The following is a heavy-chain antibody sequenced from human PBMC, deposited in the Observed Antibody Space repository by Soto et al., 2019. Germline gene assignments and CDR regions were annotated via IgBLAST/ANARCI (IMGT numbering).Heavy chain of an antibody. CDR2: INHSGST. CDR1: GGSFSGYY. CDR3: ARRMYCSGGSCYSGRYNWFDP. Sequence: QVQLQQWGAGLLKPSETLSLTCAVYGGSFSGYYWSWIRQPPGKGLEWIGEINHSGSTNYNPSLKSRVTISVDTSQDQFSLKLSSVTAADTAVYYCARRMYCSGGSCYSGRYNWFDPWGQGTLVTVSS. J-gene: IGHJ5*02. D-gene: IGHD2-15*01. V-gene: IGHV4-34*01.